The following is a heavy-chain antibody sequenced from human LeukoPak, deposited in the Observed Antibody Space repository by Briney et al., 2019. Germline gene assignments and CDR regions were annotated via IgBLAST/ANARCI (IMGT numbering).Heavy chain of an antibody. J-gene: IGHJ4*02. D-gene: IGHD6-6*01. CDR2: INHSGST. CDR3: ARDIAARPFAD. CDR1: GGSFSGYY. Sequence: SKTLSLTCAVYGGSFSGYYWSWIRQPPGKGLEWIGEINHSGSTNYNPSLKSRVTISVDTSKNQFSLKLSSVTAADTAVYCCARDIAARPFADWGQGTLVTVSS. V-gene: IGHV4-34*01.